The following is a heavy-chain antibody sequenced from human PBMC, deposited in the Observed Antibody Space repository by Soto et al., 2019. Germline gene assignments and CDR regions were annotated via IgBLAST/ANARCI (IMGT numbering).Heavy chain of an antibody. J-gene: IGHJ5*02. Sequence: QITLKESGPALVKPTQTLTLTCTFSGFSLSTGGVGVGWIRQPPGKALEWLALIYWNDDKRYSPSLKSRLTITKDTSKNQVVLTMTNLDPMDTATYYCTHIPGVTRVLYLWGQGTLVTVSS. V-gene: IGHV2-5*01. D-gene: IGHD3-3*01. CDR1: GFSLSTGGVG. CDR3: THIPGVTRVLYL. CDR2: IYWNDDK.